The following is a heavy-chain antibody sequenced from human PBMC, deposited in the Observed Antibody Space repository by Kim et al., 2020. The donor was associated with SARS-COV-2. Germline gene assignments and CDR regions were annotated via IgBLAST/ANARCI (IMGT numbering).Heavy chain of an antibody. CDR1: GYTFTSNH. CDR3: VRDLSGGWTFDY. J-gene: IGHJ4*02. Sequence: ASVKVSCKASGYTFTSNHMHWVRQAPGQGLEWMAMITPSGDITHYSQSFQGRLTLTTDTTTSTVYMELSSLRSDDTAVYCCVRDLSGGWTFDYWGQGTLVTVSS. CDR2: ITPSGDIT. D-gene: IGHD2-15*01. V-gene: IGHV1-46*01.